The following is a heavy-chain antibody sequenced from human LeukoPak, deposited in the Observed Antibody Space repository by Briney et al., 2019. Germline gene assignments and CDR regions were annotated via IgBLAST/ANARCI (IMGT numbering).Heavy chain of an antibody. CDR3: ARQSSGRYYFDY. D-gene: IGHD3-16*02. V-gene: IGHV4-39*01. CDR2: IYYSWIT. Sequence: SETLSLTCTVSGGSISSSSHYWGWIRQPPWKGLAWIGSIYYSWITYYISSLKSRVTISVDTSKNQFSLKLSSVTAAETAVYYCARQSSGRYYFDYWGQGALVTVSS. CDR1: GGSISSSSHY. J-gene: IGHJ4*02.